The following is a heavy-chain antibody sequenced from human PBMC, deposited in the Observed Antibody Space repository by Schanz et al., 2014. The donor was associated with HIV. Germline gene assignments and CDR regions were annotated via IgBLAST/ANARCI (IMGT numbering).Heavy chain of an antibody. J-gene: IGHJ4*02. CDR2: IIPVFGKA. Sequence: QVQLVQSGAEVKKPGSSVKVSCKASEGTFSSYAISWVRQAPGQGLEWMGGIIPVFGKANYAQKFEDRITITADESTSTAYLELSSLRSEDSAVYYCATVGARSSRARYYFEYWGQGTLVTVSS. D-gene: IGHD3-16*01. CDR3: ATVGARSSRARYYFEY. V-gene: IGHV1-69*01. CDR1: EGTFSSYA.